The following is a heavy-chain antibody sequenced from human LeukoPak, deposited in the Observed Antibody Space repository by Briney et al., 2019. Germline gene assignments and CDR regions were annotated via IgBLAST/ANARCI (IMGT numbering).Heavy chain of an antibody. CDR2: INPSGGST. V-gene: IGHV1-46*01. D-gene: IGHD5-12*01. Sequence: ASVKVSCKASGYTFTSYYMHLVRQAPGQGLEWMGIINPSGGSTSYAQKFQGRVTMTRDTSTSTVYMELSSLRSEDTAVYYCASQGATYWFDPWGQGTLVTVSS. J-gene: IGHJ5*02. CDR1: GYTFTSYY. CDR3: ASQGATYWFDP.